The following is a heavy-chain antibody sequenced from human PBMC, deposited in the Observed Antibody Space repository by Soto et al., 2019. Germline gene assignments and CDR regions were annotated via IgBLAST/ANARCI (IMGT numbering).Heavy chain of an antibody. V-gene: IGHV3-7*04. Sequence: DVQLVETGGGVVQPGGSLRLSCAASGITFINYWMTWVRQVPGKGLEWVANIKEDGSEKYLVDSVKGRFTSSRDNDRNPLYLQLNNLRAENTAVYYCACDGRGYSYGYYIDYGCQGALVSVSS. CDR3: ACDGRGYSYGYYIDY. CDR2: IKEDGSEK. CDR1: GITFINYW. J-gene: IGHJ4*02. D-gene: IGHD5-18*01.